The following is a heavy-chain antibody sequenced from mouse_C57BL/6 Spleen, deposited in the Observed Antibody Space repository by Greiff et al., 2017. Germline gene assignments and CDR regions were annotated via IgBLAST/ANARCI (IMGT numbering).Heavy chain of an antibody. CDR3: ARVGDYYGSSYWFAY. J-gene: IGHJ3*01. Sequence: EVQLQQSGPELVKPGASVKISCKASGYSFTDYNMTWVKQSNGKSLEWIGVLNPNYGTTSYNQKFKGKATLTVDQSSSTAYMQLNSLTSEDSAVYYCARVGDYYGSSYWFAYWGQGTLVTVSA. D-gene: IGHD1-1*01. CDR2: LNPNYGTT. CDR1: GYSFTDYN. V-gene: IGHV1-39*01.